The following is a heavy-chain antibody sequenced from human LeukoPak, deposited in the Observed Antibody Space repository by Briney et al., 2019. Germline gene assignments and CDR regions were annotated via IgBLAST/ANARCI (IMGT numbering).Heavy chain of an antibody. D-gene: IGHD1-26*01. Sequence: PSETLSLTCTVSGGSISSYYWSWIRQPPGKGLEWIGCIYYSGSTNYNPSLKSRVTISVDTSKNQFSLKLSSVTAADTAVYYCARSTGSGSYYQAYYFDYWGQGTLVTVSS. CDR1: GGSISSYY. CDR3: ARSTGSGSYYQAYYFDY. V-gene: IGHV4-59*01. CDR2: IYYSGST. J-gene: IGHJ4*02.